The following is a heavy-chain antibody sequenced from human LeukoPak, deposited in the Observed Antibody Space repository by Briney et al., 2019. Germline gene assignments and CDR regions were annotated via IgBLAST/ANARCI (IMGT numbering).Heavy chain of an antibody. D-gene: IGHD4-17*01. V-gene: IGHV4-38-2*02. CDR3: ASAYGVNHAFDI. CDR2: IYHSGST. Sequence: SETLSLTCTVSGYSISSGYYWGWIRQPPGKGLEWIGSIYHSGSTYYNPSLKSRVTISVDTSKNQFSLKLSSVTAADTAVYYCASAYGVNHAFDIWGQGTMVTVSS. CDR1: GYSISSGYY. J-gene: IGHJ3*02.